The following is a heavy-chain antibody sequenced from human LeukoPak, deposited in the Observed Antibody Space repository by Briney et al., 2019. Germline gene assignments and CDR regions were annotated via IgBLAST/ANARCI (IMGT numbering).Heavy chain of an antibody. Sequence: SETLSLTCTVSGGSISSGSYYWSWIRQPAGKGLEWIGRIYTSGSTNHNPSLKSRVTISVDTSKNRFSLKLGSVTAADTAVYFCARGRPQDVWGKGTTVTVSS. J-gene: IGHJ6*04. CDR1: GGSISSGSYY. CDR2: IYTSGST. CDR3: ARGRPQDV. V-gene: IGHV4-61*02.